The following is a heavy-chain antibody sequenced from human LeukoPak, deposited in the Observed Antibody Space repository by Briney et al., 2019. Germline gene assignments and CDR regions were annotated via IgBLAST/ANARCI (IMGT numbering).Heavy chain of an antibody. CDR1: GFTFSSYS. CDR2: IKEDGSEK. J-gene: IGHJ6*02. Sequence: GGSLRLSCAASGFTFSSYSMSWVRQAPGKGLEWVAYIKEDGSEKNYEDSVKGRFLISRDNAMNSLYLQMNSLRAEDTAVYYCARGHYGMDVWGQGTTVTVSS. CDR3: ARGHYGMDV. V-gene: IGHV3-7*01.